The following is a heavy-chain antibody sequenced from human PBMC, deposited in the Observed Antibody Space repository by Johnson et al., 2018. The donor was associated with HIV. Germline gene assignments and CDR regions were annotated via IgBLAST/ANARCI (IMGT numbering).Heavy chain of an antibody. V-gene: IGHV3-30*04. D-gene: IGHD1-26*01. CDR2: VSYDGSNI. Sequence: VQLVESGGGLVKPGGSLRLSCAASGFTFTSYAMHWIRQAPGKGLEWVALVSYDGSNIHYADSVKGRFTISRDNAKNSLYLQMNSLRAEDTAFYYCARSRGGSSEDAFDIWGQGTMVTVSS. CDR3: ARSRGGSSEDAFDI. J-gene: IGHJ3*02. CDR1: GFTFTSYA.